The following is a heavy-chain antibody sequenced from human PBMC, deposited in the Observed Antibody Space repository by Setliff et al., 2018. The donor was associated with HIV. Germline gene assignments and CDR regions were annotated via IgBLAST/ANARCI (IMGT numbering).Heavy chain of an antibody. CDR3: ARGGGVTFYYYYYMDV. Sequence: ASVKVSCKASGYTFSGYYIHWARQAPGQGLEWMGWLNPRSGGSDYAQRFQGRVTMTRDTSISPAYMELGRLTSDDTAVYYCARGGGVTFYYYYYMDVWAKGTTVTVSS. V-gene: IGHV1-2*02. D-gene: IGHD3-16*01. CDR1: GYTFSGYY. J-gene: IGHJ6*03. CDR2: LNPRSGGS.